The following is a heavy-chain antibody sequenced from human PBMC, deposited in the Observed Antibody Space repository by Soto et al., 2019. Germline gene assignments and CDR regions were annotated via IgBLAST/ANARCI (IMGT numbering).Heavy chain of an antibody. CDR2: IYWNDDK. CDR3: AHSGLDFLSGYYPDYYYYSGMDV. J-gene: IGHJ6*02. V-gene: IGHV2-5*01. Sequence: QITLKESGPTLVKPTQTLTLTCTFSGFSLSTSGVGVGWIRQPPGKALEWLALIYWNDDKRYSPSLKSRLTITMDTSKNQMVLTMSNMDPVDTATYYCAHSGLDFLSGYYPDYYYYSGMDVWGQGTTVTVSS. D-gene: IGHD3-3*01. CDR1: GFSLSTSGVG.